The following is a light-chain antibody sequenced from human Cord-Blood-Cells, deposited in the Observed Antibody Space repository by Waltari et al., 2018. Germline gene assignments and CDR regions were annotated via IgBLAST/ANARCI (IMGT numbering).Light chain of an antibody. Sequence: QSALPQPASVSGSPGQAITISCTGTSSDVGGYNYFSVYQQHPGKAPKLMIYDVSNRPSGVSNRFSGSKSGNTASLTISGLQAEDEADYYCSSYTSSSTVVFGGGTKLTVL. CDR2: DVS. J-gene: IGLJ2*01. V-gene: IGLV2-14*01. CDR3: SSYTSSSTVV. CDR1: SSDVGGYNY.